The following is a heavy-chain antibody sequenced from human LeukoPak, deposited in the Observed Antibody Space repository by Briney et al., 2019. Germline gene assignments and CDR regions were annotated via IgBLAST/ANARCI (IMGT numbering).Heavy chain of an antibody. D-gene: IGHD1-26*01. CDR1: GYTFTSYA. V-gene: IGHV1-3*01. Sequence: RASVKVSCKASGYTFTSYAMHWVRQAPGQRLEWMGWINAGNGNTKYSQKFQGRVTITRDTSASTAYMELSSLRSEDTAVYYCARVVVGATPDAFDIWGQGTMVTVSS. J-gene: IGHJ3*02. CDR2: INAGNGNT. CDR3: ARVVVGATPDAFDI.